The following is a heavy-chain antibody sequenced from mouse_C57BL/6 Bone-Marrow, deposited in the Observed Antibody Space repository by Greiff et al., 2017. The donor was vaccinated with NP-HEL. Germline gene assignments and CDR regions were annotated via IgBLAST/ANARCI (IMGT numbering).Heavy chain of an antibody. CDR1: GYTFTSYD. J-gene: IGHJ4*01. CDR3: ARGTTVRDYYAMDY. Sequence: VQGVESGPELVKPGASVKLSCKASGYTFTSYDINWVKQRPGQGLEWIGWIYPRDGSTKYNEKFKGKATLTVDTSSSTAYMELHSLTSEDSAVYFCARGTTVRDYYAMDYWGQGTSVTVSS. CDR2: IYPRDGST. D-gene: IGHD1-1*01. V-gene: IGHV1-85*01.